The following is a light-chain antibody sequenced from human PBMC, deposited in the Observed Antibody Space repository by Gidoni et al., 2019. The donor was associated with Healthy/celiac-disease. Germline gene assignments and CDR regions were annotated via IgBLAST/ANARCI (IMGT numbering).Light chain of an antibody. CDR2: AAS. Sequence: DFHLTQSPSSLSASVGDRVTITCRASQSISSYLNWYQQKPGKAPKLLIYAASSLQSGVPSRFSGSGSGTDFTLTISSLQPEDFATYYCQQCDSTRMFGQGTKVDIK. CDR1: QSISSY. CDR3: QQCDSTRM. V-gene: IGKV1-39*01. J-gene: IGKJ1*01.